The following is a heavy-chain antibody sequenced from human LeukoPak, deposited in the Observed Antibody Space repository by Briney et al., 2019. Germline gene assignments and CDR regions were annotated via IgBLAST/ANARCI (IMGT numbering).Heavy chain of an antibody. D-gene: IGHD2-2*01. CDR2: IRYDGSNK. V-gene: IGHV3-30*02. J-gene: IGHJ4*02. CDR1: GFTFSSYG. Sequence: GGSLRLSCAASGFTFSSYGMHWVRQAPGKGLEWVAFIRYDGSNKYYADSVKGRFTISRDNSKNTLYLQMNSLRAEDTAVYYCAKDRSIVVVPAAIGGFDYWGQGTLVTVSS. CDR3: AKDRSIVVVPAAIGGFDY.